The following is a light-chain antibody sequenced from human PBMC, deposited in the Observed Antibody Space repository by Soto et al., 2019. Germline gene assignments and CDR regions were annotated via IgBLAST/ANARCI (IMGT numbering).Light chain of an antibody. Sequence: QSALTQPASVSGTPGQSITISCSGTSSDVGSYNLVSWYQQYPGKAPKLMIYEVTKRPSGVSYRFSGSKSDNTASLTISGLQAEDEAEYYCCSYAGGSCYVFGTGTKLTVL. CDR2: EVT. V-gene: IGLV2-23*02. CDR3: CSYAGGSCYV. J-gene: IGLJ1*01. CDR1: SSDVGSYNL.